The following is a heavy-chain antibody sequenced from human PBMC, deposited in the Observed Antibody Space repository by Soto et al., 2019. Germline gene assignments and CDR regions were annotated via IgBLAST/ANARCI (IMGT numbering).Heavy chain of an antibody. CDR3: ARDGIVGAPGWFDA. CDR2: INAGNGNT. Sequence: ASVKVSCKASGYTFTSYAMHWVRQAPGQRLEWMGWINAGNGNTKYSQKFQGKVTITRDTSASRAYMEVSSLKSEATAVYYCARDGIVGAPGWFDAWGQGTLVTVSS. J-gene: IGHJ5*02. V-gene: IGHV1-3*01. CDR1: GYTFTSYA. D-gene: IGHD1-26*01.